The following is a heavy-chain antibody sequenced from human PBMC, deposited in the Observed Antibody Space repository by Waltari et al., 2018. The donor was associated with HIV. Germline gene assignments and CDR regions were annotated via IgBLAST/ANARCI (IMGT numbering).Heavy chain of an antibody. V-gene: IGHV3-20*04. CDR2: INWKGVSS. D-gene: IGHD3-22*01. CDR3: ARDSDGSGYDH. J-gene: IGHJ4*02. CDR1: GLTFEDYR. Sequence: EVYLVESGGGVVRPGESLRLSCVCSGLTFEDYRLPGVRRRPGKGLDWVSNINWKGVSSNYADSVKCRFTISRDNAKDSLYLQMNSLRGEDTAFYYCARDSDGSGYDHWGRGTLVTVSS.